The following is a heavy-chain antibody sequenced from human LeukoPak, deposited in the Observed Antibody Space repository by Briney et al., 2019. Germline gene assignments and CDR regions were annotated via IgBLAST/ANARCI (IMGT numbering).Heavy chain of an antibody. CDR1: GGTFTNYA. CDR2: IIPIFGII. J-gene: IGHJ4*02. CDR3: AKAYFLYSGYGGDYFDY. V-gene: IGHV1-69*04. Sequence: GASVKVSCKASGGTFTNYAISWVRQAPGQGLEWMGRIIPIFGIINYAQKFQGRVTVIADKSTNTVYMELSRLSSEDTAVYYCAKAYFLYSGYGGDYFDYWGQGTLVTVSS. D-gene: IGHD5-12*01.